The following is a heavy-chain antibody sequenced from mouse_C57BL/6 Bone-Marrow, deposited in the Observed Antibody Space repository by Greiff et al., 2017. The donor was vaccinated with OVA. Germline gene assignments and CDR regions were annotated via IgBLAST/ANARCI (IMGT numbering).Heavy chain of an antibody. V-gene: IGHV1-82*01. CDR3: HLEGYAMDY. CDR2: IYPGDGDS. CDR1: GYAFSSSW. J-gene: IGHJ4*01. Sequence: QVQLQQSGPELVKPGASVKISCKASGYAFSSSWLNWVKQRPGKGLEWIGRIYPGDGDSNYNGTFTGNATLTADKSSSPAYMQHSSLTAEDSAVYCCHLEGYAMDYWGQGTSVTVSS.